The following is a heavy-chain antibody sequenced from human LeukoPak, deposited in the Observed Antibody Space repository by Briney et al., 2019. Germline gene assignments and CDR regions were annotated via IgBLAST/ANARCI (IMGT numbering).Heavy chain of an antibody. Sequence: GGSLRLSCVASGFTVSGFYMSWVRQAPGKGLEWVSVIYSDGTTYYADSVQGRFTISRDNSKNTLYLQMNSLRAEDTAIYYCARDLRHSTHDYYYGMDVWGQGATVTVSS. CDR3: ARDLRHSTHDYYYGMDV. D-gene: IGHD2-15*01. CDR1: GFTVSGFY. J-gene: IGHJ6*02. V-gene: IGHV3-53*01. CDR2: IYSDGTT.